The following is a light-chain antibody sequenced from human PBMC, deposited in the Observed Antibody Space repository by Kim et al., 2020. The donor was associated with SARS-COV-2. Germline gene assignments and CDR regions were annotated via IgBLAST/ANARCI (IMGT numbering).Light chain of an antibody. CDR3: LQYNSYPWT. J-gene: IGKJ1*01. Sequence: DIPMSESPSSLSASVGDRVTITCRASQGISNDLGWYQQKPGKAPQRLIYDASSLQRGVPSRFSGSGSGTDFALIINSLQPEDFATYYCLQYNSYPWTFGQGTKVEIK. CDR2: DAS. V-gene: IGKV1-17*01. CDR1: QGISND.